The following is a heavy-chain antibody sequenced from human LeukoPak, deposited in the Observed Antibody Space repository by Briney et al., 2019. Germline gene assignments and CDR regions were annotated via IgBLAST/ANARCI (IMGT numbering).Heavy chain of an antibody. CDR1: GFTFSSYA. D-gene: IGHD1-26*01. CDR2: ISGSGGST. V-gene: IGHV3-23*01. J-gene: IGHJ4*02. CDR3: AKDPYSGSYYDY. Sequence: GGSLRLSCAASGFTFSSYAMSWVRQAPGKGLEWDSAISGSGGSTYYADSVKGRFTISRDNSKNTLYLQMNSLRAEDTAVYYCAKDPYSGSYYDYWGQGTLVTVSS.